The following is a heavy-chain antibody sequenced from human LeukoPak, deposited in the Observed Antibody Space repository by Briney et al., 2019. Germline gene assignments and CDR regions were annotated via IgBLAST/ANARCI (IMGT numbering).Heavy chain of an antibody. CDR3: ARAAGEGYDYFDY. CDR2: INPNSGGT. J-gene: IGHJ4*02. CDR1: GYTFTGYY. V-gene: IGHV1-2*04. D-gene: IGHD5-12*01. Sequence: GASVKVSCKASGYTFTGYYMHWVRQAPGQGLEWMGWINPNSGGTNYAQKFQGWVTMTRDTSISTAYMELSRLRSDDTAVYYCARAAGEGYDYFDYWGQGTLVTVSS.